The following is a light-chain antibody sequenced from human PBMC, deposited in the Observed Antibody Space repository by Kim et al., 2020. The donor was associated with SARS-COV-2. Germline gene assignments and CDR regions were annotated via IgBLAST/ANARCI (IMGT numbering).Light chain of an antibody. CDR1: SGSIASNY. Sequence: NFMLTQPHSVSESPGKTVTISCTRSSGSIASNYVQWYQLRPGSAPTTVIYEDNQRPSGVPDRFSGSIDSSSNSASLTISGLKTAEEADYYCQSYDSSNPVVFGGGTQLTVL. V-gene: IGLV6-57*04. J-gene: IGLJ2*01. CDR3: QSYDSSNPVV. CDR2: EDN.